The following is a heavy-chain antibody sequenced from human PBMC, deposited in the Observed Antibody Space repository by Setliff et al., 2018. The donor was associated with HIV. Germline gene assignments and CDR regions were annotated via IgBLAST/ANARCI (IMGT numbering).Heavy chain of an antibody. CDR3: AREGSPIYYFDY. J-gene: IGHJ4*02. CDR1: GYLFTGYY. Sequence: ASVKVSCKASGYLFTGYYMHWVRQAPGQGLEWMGWINVNSGGTKYAQKFQGRVTMTRGTSISTAYMEVSSLRSDDTAVYYCAREGSPIYYFDYWSQGTLVTVS. D-gene: IGHD3-10*01. V-gene: IGHV1-2*02. CDR2: INVNSGGT.